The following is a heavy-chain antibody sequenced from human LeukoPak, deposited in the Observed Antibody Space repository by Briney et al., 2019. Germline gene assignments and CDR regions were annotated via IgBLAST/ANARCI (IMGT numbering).Heavy chain of an antibody. Sequence: GGSQRLSCAASGFTFSDYYMSWIRQAPGKGLEWVSYISSSSSYTNYADSVKGRFTISRDNAKNSLYLQMNSLRAEDTAVYYCARPAGYSGYDWFDYWGQGTLVTVSS. CDR3: ARPAGYSGYDWFDY. J-gene: IGHJ4*02. D-gene: IGHD5-12*01. CDR2: ISSSSSYT. V-gene: IGHV3-11*06. CDR1: GFTFSDYY.